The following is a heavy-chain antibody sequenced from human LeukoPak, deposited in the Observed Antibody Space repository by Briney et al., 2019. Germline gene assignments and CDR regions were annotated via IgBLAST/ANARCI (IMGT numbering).Heavy chain of an antibody. Sequence: SETLSLTCAVYGGSFSGYYWSWIRQPPGKGLEWIGEINHSGSTNYNPSLKSRVTISVDTSKNQFSLKLSSVTAADTAVYYCARHPRKYCSSTSCYHDYWGQGTLVTVSS. D-gene: IGHD2-2*01. V-gene: IGHV4-34*01. CDR2: INHSGST. CDR1: GGSFSGYY. CDR3: ARHPRKYCSSTSCYHDY. J-gene: IGHJ4*02.